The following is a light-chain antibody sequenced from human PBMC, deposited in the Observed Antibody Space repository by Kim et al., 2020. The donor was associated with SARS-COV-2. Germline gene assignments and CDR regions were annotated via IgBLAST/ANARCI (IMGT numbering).Light chain of an antibody. CDR1: NNDVGHYKY. CDR3: SSYTTSSTLV. CDR2: DVT. J-gene: IGLJ1*01. V-gene: IGLV2-14*03. Sequence: GQSITISCTGTNNDVGHYKYVSWYQQRPGKAPKLIISDVTSRSSGVSNRFSGSKSANTASLTISGLQAEDEAEYYCSSYTTSSTLVFGTGTKVTVL.